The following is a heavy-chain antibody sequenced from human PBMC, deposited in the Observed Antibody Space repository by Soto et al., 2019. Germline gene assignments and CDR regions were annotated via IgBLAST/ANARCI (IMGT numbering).Heavy chain of an antibody. D-gene: IGHD3-16*01. V-gene: IGHV3-30*18. Sequence: GGSLRLSCAASGFTFSSYGMHWVRQAPGKGLEWVAVISYDGSNKYYADSVKGRFTISRDNSKNTLYLQMNSLRAEDTAVYYCAKDRGGYCNRYYHSGMEVWGEGATVT. CDR3: AKDRGGYCNRYYHSGMEV. CDR1: GFTFSSYG. CDR2: ISYDGSNK. J-gene: IGHJ6*02.